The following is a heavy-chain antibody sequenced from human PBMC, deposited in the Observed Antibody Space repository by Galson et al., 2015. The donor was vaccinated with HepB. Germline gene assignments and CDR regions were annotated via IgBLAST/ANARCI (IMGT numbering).Heavy chain of an antibody. Sequence: SLRLSCAASTSNFINYAMTWVRQAPGKGLQWVSTISGRGDRTYYADSVRGRFIISRDNSKNTVSLQLNSLRADDTAIFYCVTTEAPRGPWDNYFDPWGQGTLVTVSS. V-gene: IGHV3-23*01. D-gene: IGHD5-24*01. CDR2: ISGRGDRT. CDR3: VTTEAPRGPWDNYFDP. CDR1: TSNFINYA. J-gene: IGHJ5*02.